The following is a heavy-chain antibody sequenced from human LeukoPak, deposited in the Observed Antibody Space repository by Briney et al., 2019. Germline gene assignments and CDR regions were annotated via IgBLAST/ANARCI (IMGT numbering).Heavy chain of an antibody. Sequence: GGSLRLSCAASGFTFSSYAMSWVRQAPGKGLEWVAFIHYGGSNEYYTDSVKGRFTISRDNAKNSLYLQMNSLRAEDTGVYYCVRAPATNEWRCMDYWGQGTLVTVSS. CDR1: GFTFSSYA. D-gene: IGHD2-8*02. CDR2: IHYGGSNE. J-gene: IGHJ4*02. V-gene: IGHV3-30*02. CDR3: VRAPATNEWRCMDY.